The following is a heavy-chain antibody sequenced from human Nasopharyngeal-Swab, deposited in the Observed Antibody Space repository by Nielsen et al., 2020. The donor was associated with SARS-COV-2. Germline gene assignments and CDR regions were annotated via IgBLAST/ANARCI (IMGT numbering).Heavy chain of an antibody. CDR2: INHSGST. V-gene: IGHV4-34*01. J-gene: IGHJ3*02. CDR3: ARGPQLLYSSGRLTKKNAFDI. D-gene: IGHD6-19*01. Sequence: WIRQPPGKGLEWIGEINHSGSTNNNPSLKSRVTISVDTSKNQFSLKLSSVTAADTAVYYCARGPQLLYSSGRLTKKNAFDIWGQGTMVTVSS.